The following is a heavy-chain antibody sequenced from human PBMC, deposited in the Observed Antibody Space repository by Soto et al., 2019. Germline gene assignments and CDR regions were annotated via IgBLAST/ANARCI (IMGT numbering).Heavy chain of an antibody. CDR1: GFTFSTYG. J-gene: IGHJ6*03. Sequence: GGSLRLSCAASGFTFSTYGMHWVRQAPGKGLQWVAVISYDGDYKYYADSVKGRFTISRDNSKSTLDLQMNSLRGEDTAVYYCAKEYSGYYYYYYLDVWGKGTTVTVSS. V-gene: IGHV3-30*18. D-gene: IGHD5-12*01. CDR2: ISYDGDYK. CDR3: AKEYSGYYYYYYLDV.